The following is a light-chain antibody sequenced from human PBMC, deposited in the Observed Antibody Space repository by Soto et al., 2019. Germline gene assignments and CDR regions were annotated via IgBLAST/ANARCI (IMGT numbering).Light chain of an antibody. CDR2: DVS. V-gene: IGLV2-11*01. J-gene: IGLJ2*01. CDR1: SSDVGGYNY. Sequence: QSALTQPRSVSGSPGQSVTISCTGTSSDVGGYNYVSWYQRHPGKAPKLMIFDVSMRPSGVPDRFSGSKSGDTASLTISGLQAEDEADYYCCSYAGSYTLVFGGGTKLTVL. CDR3: CSYAGSYTLV.